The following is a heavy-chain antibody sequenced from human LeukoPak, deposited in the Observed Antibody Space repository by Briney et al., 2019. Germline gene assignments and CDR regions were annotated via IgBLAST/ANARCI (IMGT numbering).Heavy chain of an antibody. V-gene: IGHV1-46*01. CDR2: INPSGGST. CDR1: GYTLTSYY. D-gene: IGHD6-13*01. J-gene: IGHJ1*01. CDR3: ARWGPSNYSSREYFQH. Sequence: ASVKVSCKASGYTLTSYYMHWVRQAPGQGLEWMGIINPSGGSTSYAQKFQGRVTMTRDTSTSTVYMELSSLRSEDTAVYYCARWGPSNYSSREYFQHWGQGTLVTVSS.